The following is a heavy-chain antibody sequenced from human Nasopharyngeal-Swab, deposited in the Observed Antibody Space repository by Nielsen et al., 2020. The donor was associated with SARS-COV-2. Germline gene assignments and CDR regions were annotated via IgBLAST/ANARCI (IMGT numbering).Heavy chain of an antibody. V-gene: IGHV4-39*01. Sequence: SETLSLTCTVPGGPISSSSYYWGWIRQPPGKGLEWIGSIYYSGSTYYNPSLKSRVTISVDTSKNQFSLKLSSVTAADTAVYYCARRTWWVIFAFDIWGQGTMVTVSS. D-gene: IGHD2-15*01. CDR1: GGPISSSSYY. CDR3: ARRTWWVIFAFDI. CDR2: IYYSGST. J-gene: IGHJ3*02.